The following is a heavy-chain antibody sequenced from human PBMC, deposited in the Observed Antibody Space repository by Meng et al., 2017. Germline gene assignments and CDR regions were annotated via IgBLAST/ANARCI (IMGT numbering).Heavy chain of an antibody. Sequence: QVQLVASGGCVVQPGRSLGLSCAASGFTFSSYAMHWVRQAPGKGLEWVAVISYDGSNKYYADSVKGRFTISRDNSKNTLYLQMNSLRAEDTAVHYCASGSQWLFPYWGQGTLVTVSS. D-gene: IGHD6-19*01. CDR3: ASGSQWLFPY. J-gene: IGHJ4*02. CDR1: GFTFSSYA. CDR2: ISYDGSNK. V-gene: IGHV3-30*01.